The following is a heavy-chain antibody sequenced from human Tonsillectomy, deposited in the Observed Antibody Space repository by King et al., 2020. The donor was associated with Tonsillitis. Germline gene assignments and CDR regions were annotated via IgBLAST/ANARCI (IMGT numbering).Heavy chain of an antibody. CDR3: ARDLKYYYDNSGYFFDY. Sequence: VQLVESGAEVKKPGASVKVSCKASGYTFPTYGISWVRQAPGQGLEWMGWISAYNDNTNYEQKLQGRVTMTTDTSTTTAYMELRSLRSDDTAVYYCARDLKYYYDNSGYFFDYWGQGTLVTVSS. D-gene: IGHD3-22*01. J-gene: IGHJ4*02. V-gene: IGHV1-18*04. CDR1: GYTFPTYG. CDR2: ISAYNDNT.